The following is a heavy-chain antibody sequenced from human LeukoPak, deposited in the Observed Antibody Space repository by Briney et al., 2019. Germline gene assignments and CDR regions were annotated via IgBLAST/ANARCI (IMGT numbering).Heavy chain of an antibody. CDR1: GYTFTSYA. J-gene: IGHJ4*02. CDR2: VTTGNGNT. Sequence: AASVNVSCKASGYTFTSYAVHWVRQAPGQRLEWMGWVTTGNGNTMYSQKFQGRVTFTRDTSASTAYMDLRGLRSEDTAVYYCTIVDYGDYWGQGTLVTVSS. V-gene: IGHV1-3*04. CDR3: TIVDYGDY.